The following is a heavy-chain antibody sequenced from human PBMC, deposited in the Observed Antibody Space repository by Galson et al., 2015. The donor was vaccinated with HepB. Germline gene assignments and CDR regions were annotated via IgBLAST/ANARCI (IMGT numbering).Heavy chain of an antibody. CDR1: GYTLTELS. Sequence: SVKVSCKVSGYTLTELSMHWVRQAPGKGLEWMGGFDPEDGETIYAQKFQGRVTMTEDTSTDTAYMELSSLRSEDTAVYYCATARSSGWCFGWCDPWGPATLVTAYS. CDR3: ATARSSGWCFGWCDP. J-gene: IGHJ5*02. CDR2: FDPEDGET. V-gene: IGHV1-24*01. D-gene: IGHD6-19*01.